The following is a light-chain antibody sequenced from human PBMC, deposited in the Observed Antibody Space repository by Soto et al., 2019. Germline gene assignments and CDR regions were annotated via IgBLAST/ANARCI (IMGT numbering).Light chain of an antibody. CDR3: SSYTSSSTYV. CDR2: EVS. Sequence: QSVLTQPPSLSGSPGQSVTISCTGTSSAVGGYNRVSWYRQPPGTAPKLMIYEVSSRPSGVPDRFSGSKSGNTASLTISGLQAEDEADYYCSSYTSSSTYVFGTGTKVTVL. J-gene: IGLJ1*01. CDR1: SSAVGGYNR. V-gene: IGLV2-18*02.